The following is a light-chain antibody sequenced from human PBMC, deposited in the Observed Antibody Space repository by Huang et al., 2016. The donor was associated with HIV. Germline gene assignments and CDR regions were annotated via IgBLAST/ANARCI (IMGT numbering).Light chain of an antibody. CDR2: GAA. CDR1: QTVNSN. V-gene: IGKV3-15*01. CDR3: QQYNNWLA. J-gene: IGKJ1*01. Sequence: EIVMTQSPATLSVSPGERATLSCRASQTVNSNLAWYQHKPGQAPRLLIYGAATRAIGVPARFSGSGSGTKFTLTISSLQSEDFAVYYCQQYNNWLAFGQGTKVEIK.